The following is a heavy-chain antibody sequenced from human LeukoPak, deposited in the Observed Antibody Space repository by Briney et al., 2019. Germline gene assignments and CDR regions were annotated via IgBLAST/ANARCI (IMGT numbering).Heavy chain of an antibody. J-gene: IGHJ4*02. V-gene: IGHV4-61*02. D-gene: IGHD5-12*01. Sequence: PSETLSLTCTVSGGSLSSGSYYWSWIRQPAGKGLEWIGRVSAIGSTNQNPSLKSRVSISIDTSKNQFSLKLTSVTAADTAVYYCARDGGYGGYKVYFDYWGQGTLVTVSS. CDR3: ARDGGYGGYKVYFDY. CDR2: VSAIGST. CDR1: GGSLSSGSYY.